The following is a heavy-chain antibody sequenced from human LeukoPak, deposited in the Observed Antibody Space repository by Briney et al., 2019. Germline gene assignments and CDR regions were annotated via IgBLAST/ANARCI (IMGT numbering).Heavy chain of an antibody. D-gene: IGHD4-11*01. CDR3: AREDHSKYEY. V-gene: IGHV3-7*01. CDR2: MDLDGSEK. J-gene: IGHJ4*02. Sequence: PGGSLRRSCAASGFTFSSYWMSWVRQAPGKGLEWVANMDLDGSEKYYVDSVKGRFTISRDNAKNSLYLQMNSLRAEDTAVYYCAREDHSKYEYWGQGTLVTVSS. CDR1: GFTFSSYW.